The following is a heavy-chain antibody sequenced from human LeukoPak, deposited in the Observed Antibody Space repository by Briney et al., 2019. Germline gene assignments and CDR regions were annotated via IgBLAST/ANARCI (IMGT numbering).Heavy chain of an antibody. CDR2: VSHSGST. V-gene: IGHV4-34*01. CDR1: GGSFSGYY. J-gene: IGHJ3*02. D-gene: IGHD3-22*01. CDR3: ARELYSSGYHDAFDI. Sequence: PSETLSLTCAVYGGSFSGYYWSWIRQPPGKGLEWIGEVSHSGSTNYNPSLKSRVTISVDTSKNQFSLKLSSVTAADTAVYYCARELYSSGYHDAFDIWGQGTMVTVSS.